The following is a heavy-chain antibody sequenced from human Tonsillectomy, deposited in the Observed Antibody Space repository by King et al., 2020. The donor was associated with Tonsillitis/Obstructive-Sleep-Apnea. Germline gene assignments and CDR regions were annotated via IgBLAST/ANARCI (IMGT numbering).Heavy chain of an antibody. CDR3: TRDTIGYELLSNYYYYMDV. CDR1: GFTFGDYA. J-gene: IGHJ6*03. CDR2: IRSNSYGGTT. D-gene: IGHD1-26*01. V-gene: IGHV3-49*04. Sequence: VQLVESGGGLVQPGRSLRLSCTASGFTFGDYAMSWVRQAPGKGLEWVGFIRSNSYGGTTEYAASVKGRFTISRDDSKSIAYLQMNSLKTEDTAVYYCTRDTIGYELLSNYYYYMDVWGKGTTVTVSS.